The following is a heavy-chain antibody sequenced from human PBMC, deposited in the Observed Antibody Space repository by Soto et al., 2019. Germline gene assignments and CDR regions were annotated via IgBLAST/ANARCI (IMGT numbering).Heavy chain of an antibody. V-gene: IGHV4-4*02. CDR1: GASIGSGTSYW. CDR2: IYDSGRT. CDR3: ARNSFSTSSYYFLDP. Sequence: QVQLQESGPGLVKSSGTLSLTCVVSGASIGSGTSYWWSWVRQPPGKGLEWIGEIYDSGRTNYNPSLKSRVTISVDKSRNQFSLQLMSLTAADTAVYFCARNSFSTSSYYFLDPWGQGALVTVSS. D-gene: IGHD6-6*01. J-gene: IGHJ5*02.